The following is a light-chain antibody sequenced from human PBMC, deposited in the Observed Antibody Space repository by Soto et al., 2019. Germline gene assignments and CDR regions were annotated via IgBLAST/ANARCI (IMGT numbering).Light chain of an antibody. J-gene: IGKJ4*01. Sequence: EIVLTQSPATLSLSPGERATLSCRASQSVSSYLAWYQQKPGQAPRLLIYDASNRATGIPARFSGSGSGTDFTLTMSSQEPEEFEVYYCQQRSNWPRGLTFGGGTKVEIK. CDR2: DAS. CDR1: QSVSSY. CDR3: QQRSNWPRGLT. V-gene: IGKV3-11*01.